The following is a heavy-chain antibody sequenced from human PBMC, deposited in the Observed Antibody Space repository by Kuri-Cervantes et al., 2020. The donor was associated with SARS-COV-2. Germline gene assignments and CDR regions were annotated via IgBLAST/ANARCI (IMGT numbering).Heavy chain of an antibody. Sequence: GESLKISCAASGFTFSSYSMNWVRQAPGKGLEWVSSISSSSSYIYYADSVKGRFTISRDNAKNSLYLQMNSLRAEDTAVYYCARQNTIFGVVITDAFDIWGQGTRVT. CDR2: ISSSSSYI. CDR3: ARQNTIFGVVITDAFDI. CDR1: GFTFSSYS. D-gene: IGHD3-3*01. V-gene: IGHV3-21*01. J-gene: IGHJ3*02.